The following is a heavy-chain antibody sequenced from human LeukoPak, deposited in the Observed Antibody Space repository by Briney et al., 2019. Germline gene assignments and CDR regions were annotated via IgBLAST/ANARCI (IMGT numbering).Heavy chain of an antibody. CDR1: GGSISPYY. V-gene: IGHV4-59*01. Sequence: SETLSLTCTVSGGSISPYYWSWIRQPPGKGLEWIGYIYHSGSTNYNPSLKSRVTISVDTSKNQFSLKLSSVTAADTAVYYCAREEVPHGFDIWGQGTMVTVSS. CDR2: IYHSGST. J-gene: IGHJ3*02. CDR3: AREEVPHGFDI.